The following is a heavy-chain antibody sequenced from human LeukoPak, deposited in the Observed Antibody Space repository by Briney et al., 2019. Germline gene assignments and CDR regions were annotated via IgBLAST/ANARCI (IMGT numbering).Heavy chain of an antibody. Sequence: SETLSLTCTVSGGSISSSSYYWGWIRQPPGKGLEWIGSIYYSGSTYYNPSLKSRVTISVDTSKNQFSLRLTSVTAADTAVYFCATLVSTRYYFDYWGQGTLVTVSS. CDR2: IYYSGST. CDR1: GGSISSSSYY. V-gene: IGHV4-39*01. CDR3: ATLVSTRYYFDY. J-gene: IGHJ4*02. D-gene: IGHD5/OR15-5a*01.